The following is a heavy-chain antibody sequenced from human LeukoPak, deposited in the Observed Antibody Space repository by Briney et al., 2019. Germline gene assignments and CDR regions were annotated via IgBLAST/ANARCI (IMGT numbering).Heavy chain of an antibody. Sequence: GGSLRLSCAASGFTFDDYGMSWVRQAPGKGLEWVSGVNWNGDTIGYADSVKGRFTITRDNAKNFPYLQMNSLRAEDTALYYCARSPVAATLYHWFDPWGQGTLVTVSS. CDR3: ARSPVAATLYHWFDP. V-gene: IGHV3-20*04. D-gene: IGHD2-15*01. CDR2: VNWNGDTI. CDR1: GFTFDDYG. J-gene: IGHJ5*02.